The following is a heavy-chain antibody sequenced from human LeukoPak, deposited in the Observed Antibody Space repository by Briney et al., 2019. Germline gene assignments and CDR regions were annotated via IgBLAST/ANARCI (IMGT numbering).Heavy chain of an antibody. V-gene: IGHV3-30-3*01. Sequence: GGSLRLSCAASGFTFSSYAMHWVRQAPGKGLEWVAVISYDGSNKYYADSVKGRFTISRDNSKNTLYLQMNSLRAEDTAVYYCAKDLNGDQPFDYWGQGTLVTVSS. CDR2: ISYDGSNK. D-gene: IGHD4-17*01. J-gene: IGHJ4*02. CDR3: AKDLNGDQPFDY. CDR1: GFTFSSYA.